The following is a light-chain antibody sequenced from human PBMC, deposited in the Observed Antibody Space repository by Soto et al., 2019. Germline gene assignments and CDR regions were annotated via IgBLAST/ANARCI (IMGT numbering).Light chain of an antibody. J-gene: IGKJ2*01. CDR2: GAS. V-gene: IGKV3-15*01. CDR3: QQCNSWPPYT. Sequence: EIVMTQSPATLSVSPGERATLSCRASQSVSSNLAWYQQKPGQAPRLLIYGASTRATGLPARFSGSGSGTEFTLTISSLHSEDFAVYFCQQCNSWPPYTFGQGTKLEIK. CDR1: QSVSSN.